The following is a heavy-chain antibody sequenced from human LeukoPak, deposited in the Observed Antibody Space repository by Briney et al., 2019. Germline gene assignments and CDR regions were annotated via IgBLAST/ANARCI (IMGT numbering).Heavy chain of an antibody. J-gene: IGHJ4*02. D-gene: IGHD1-26*01. CDR1: GGSISSYY. Sequence: PSETLSLTCTVSGGSISSYYWSWIRQPPGKGLEWIGYIYYSGSTNYNPSLKSRVTISVDTSKNQFSLKLSSVTAADTAVYYCARDLRGADSGSLVFDYWGQGTLVTVSS. CDR2: IYYSGST. CDR3: ARDLRGADSGSLVFDY. V-gene: IGHV4-59*01.